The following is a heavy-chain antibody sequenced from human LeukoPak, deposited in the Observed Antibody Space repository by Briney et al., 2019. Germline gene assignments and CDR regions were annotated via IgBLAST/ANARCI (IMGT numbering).Heavy chain of an antibody. CDR1: GGSFSGYY. D-gene: IGHD3-3*01. J-gene: IGHJ6*03. V-gene: IGHV4-34*01. CDR3: ARGARTVFGVVISEYYYYYYMDG. Sequence: SETLSLTCAVYGGSFSGYYWSWIRQPPGKGLEWIGEINHSGSTNYNPSLKSRVTISVDTSKNQFSLKLSSVTAADTAVYYCARGARTVFGVVISEYYYYYYMDGWGKGTTVTVSS. CDR2: INHSGST.